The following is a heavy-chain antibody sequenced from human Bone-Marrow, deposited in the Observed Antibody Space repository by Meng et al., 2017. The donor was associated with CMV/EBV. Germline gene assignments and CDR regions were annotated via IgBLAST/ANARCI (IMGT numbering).Heavy chain of an antibody. CDR3: ARGGDIVVVPAGVRYYYYGKDV. V-gene: IGHV3-43*01. Sequence: GGSRRLSCAASGFTFDDYTMHWVRQAPGKGLEWVSLISWDGGSTYYADSVKGRFTISRDNSKNSLYLQMNSLRSEDTAVYYCARGGDIVVVPAGVRYYYYGKDVWGQGTTVTVSS. CDR2: ISWDGGST. J-gene: IGHJ6*02. D-gene: IGHD2-2*01. CDR1: GFTFDDYT.